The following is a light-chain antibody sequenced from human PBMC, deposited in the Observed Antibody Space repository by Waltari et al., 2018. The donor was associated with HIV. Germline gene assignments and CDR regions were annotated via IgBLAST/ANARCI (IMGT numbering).Light chain of an antibody. CDR2: DVN. V-gene: IGLV2-14*03. CDR1: SSDIAPYNH. CDR3: SSYITTGTIL. Sequence: QSALTQPASVSGSLGQSITIPCIGSSSDIAPYNHVSWYQQYPDKAPLLLIRDVNTRHSGIPFRFSASKSGKTATLTISGLQAEDEADYYCSSYITTGTILFGGGTKVTVL. J-gene: IGLJ3*02.